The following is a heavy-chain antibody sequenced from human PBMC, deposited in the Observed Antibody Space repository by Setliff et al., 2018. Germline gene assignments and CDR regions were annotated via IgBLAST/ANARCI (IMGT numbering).Heavy chain of an antibody. CDR2: IYIGGSA. CDR3: AREQWLDPPGYYYMDV. CDR1: GGSISSYY. V-gene: IGHV4-4*07. J-gene: IGHJ6*03. Sequence: SETLSLTCTVPGGSISSYYWSWIRQPAGKGLEWIGHIYIGGSANYNPSLKSRVTMSIDTSKNQLSLKLNSVTAADMAVYYCAREQWLDPPGYYYMDVWAKGTTVTVSS. D-gene: IGHD6-19*01.